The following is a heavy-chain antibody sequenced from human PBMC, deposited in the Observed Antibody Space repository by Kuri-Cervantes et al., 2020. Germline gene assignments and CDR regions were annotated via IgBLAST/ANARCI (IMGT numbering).Heavy chain of an antibody. D-gene: IGHD3-22*01. Sequence: GESLKISCAASGFTFSSYSMNWVRQAPGKGLEWVSSISSSSSYIYYADSVKDRFTISRDNAKNSLYLQMNSLRAEDTAVYYCAREYGSSGYYGMDVWGQGTTVTVSS. CDR1: GFTFSSYS. V-gene: IGHV3-21*01. J-gene: IGHJ6*02. CDR2: ISSSSSYI. CDR3: AREYGSSGYYGMDV.